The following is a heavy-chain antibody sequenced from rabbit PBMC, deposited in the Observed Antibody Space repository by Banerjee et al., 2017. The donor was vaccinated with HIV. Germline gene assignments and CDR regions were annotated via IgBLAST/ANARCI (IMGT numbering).Heavy chain of an antibody. CDR2: IGTSSGST. V-gene: IGHV1S43*01. J-gene: IGHJ4*01. D-gene: IGHD1-1*01. Sequence: QEQLVESGGGLVQPEGSLTLTCTASGFSFSNNYYMCWVRQAPGKGLEWIGCIGTSSGSTWYASWAKGRSTISRSTSLNTVTLQMTSLTAADTATYFCARGDTGSRHSPFNLWGPGTLVTVS. CDR1: GFSFSNNYY. CDR3: ARGDTGSRHSPFNL.